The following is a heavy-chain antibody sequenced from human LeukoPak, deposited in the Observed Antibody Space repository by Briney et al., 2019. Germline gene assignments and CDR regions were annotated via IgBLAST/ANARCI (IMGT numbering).Heavy chain of an antibody. V-gene: IGHV4-59*01. D-gene: IGHD1-26*01. CDR3: ARVADSGSYYSVYYYYYMDV. CDR1: GGSISNYY. J-gene: IGHJ6*03. Sequence: SETLSLTCTVSGGSISNYYWSWIRQPPGKGLEWIGYIYNSGNTNYKPSLKSRVTISVDTSKNQFSLKLSSVTAADTAVYHCARVADSGSYYSVYYYYYMDVWGKGTTVTVSS. CDR2: IYNSGNT.